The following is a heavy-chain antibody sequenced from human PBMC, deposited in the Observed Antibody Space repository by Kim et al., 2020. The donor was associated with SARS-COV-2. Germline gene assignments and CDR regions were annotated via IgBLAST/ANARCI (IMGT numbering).Heavy chain of an antibody. J-gene: IGHJ3*02. CDR3: ARGGYCSGASCDLDAFDI. CDR2: ISDSSRTK. Sequence: GGSLRLSCAASGFTFSTYSMNWVRQAPGKGLEWVSYISDSSRTKYYADXVKGRFTISRDNAKNSLYLXMNSLRDDDTAXXXCARGGYCSGASCDLDAFDIXXQGXXVTVSS. D-gene: IGHD2-15*01. V-gene: IGHV3-48*02. CDR1: GFTFSTYS.